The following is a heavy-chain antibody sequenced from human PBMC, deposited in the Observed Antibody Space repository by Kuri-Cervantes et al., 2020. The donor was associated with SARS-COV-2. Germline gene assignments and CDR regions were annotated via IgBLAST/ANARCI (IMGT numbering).Heavy chain of an antibody. CDR3: ARGVVAATPGFFQH. V-gene: IGHV3-20*04. CDR1: GFTFSDYY. J-gene: IGHJ1*01. D-gene: IGHD2-15*01. Sequence: GESLKISCAASGFTFSDYYMNWVRQAPGKGLEWVSGINWNGGSTGYADSVKGRFTISRDNAKNSLYLQMNSLRAEDTALYYCARGVVAATPGFFQHWGQGTLVTVSS. CDR2: INWNGGST.